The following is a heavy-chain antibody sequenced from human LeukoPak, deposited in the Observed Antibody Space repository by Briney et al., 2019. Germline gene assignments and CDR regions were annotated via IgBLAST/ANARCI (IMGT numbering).Heavy chain of an antibody. CDR1: GYTLTVSY. D-gene: IGHD5-12*01. CDR2: VSPYSDDI. J-gene: IGHJ4*02. Sequence: AAVKVSSKNSGYTLTVSYVHCGSDTPGQGVGCIGWVSPYSDDINYRKRFQGTVSMTRVTSISTAYLELSRLISDDTAVYYCARALGPYSGYDDFWGQGTLVTVSS. CDR3: ARALGPYSGYDDF. V-gene: IGHV1-2*02.